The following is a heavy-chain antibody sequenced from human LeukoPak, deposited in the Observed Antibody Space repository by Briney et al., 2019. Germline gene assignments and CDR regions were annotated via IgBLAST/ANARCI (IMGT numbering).Heavy chain of an antibody. CDR2: IIPIFGTA. V-gene: IGHV1-69*01. Sequence: GASVKVSCKASGGTFSSYAISWVRQAPGQGLEWIGGIIPIFGTANYAQKFQGRVTITADESTSTAYMELSSLRSEDTAVYYCARSPSSSSYSRGEYWGQGTLVTVSS. CDR3: ARSPSSSSYSRGEY. CDR1: GGTFSSYA. D-gene: IGHD6-6*01. J-gene: IGHJ4*02.